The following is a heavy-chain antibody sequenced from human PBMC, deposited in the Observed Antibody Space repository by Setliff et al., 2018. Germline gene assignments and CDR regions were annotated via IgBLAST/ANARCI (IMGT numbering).Heavy chain of an antibody. CDR2: IKSKADGGTT. Sequence: LSCAASGFTFSNAWMTWVRQAPGKGLEWVGRIKSKADGGTTDYVAPVKGRFTISRDDSKNTLFLQMNNLKIEDTAVYYCTTWPENGGYYYYYYMDVWGKGTTVTVSS. V-gene: IGHV3-15*01. D-gene: IGHD3-16*01. CDR1: GFTFSNAW. J-gene: IGHJ6*03. CDR3: TTWPENGGYYYYYYMDV.